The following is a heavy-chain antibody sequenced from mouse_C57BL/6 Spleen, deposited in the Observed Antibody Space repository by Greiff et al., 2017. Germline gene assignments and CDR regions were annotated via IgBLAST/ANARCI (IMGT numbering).Heavy chain of an antibody. V-gene: IGHV5-4*01. CDR1: GFTFSSYA. Sequence: EVQRVESGGGLVKPGGSLKLSCAASGFTFSSYAMSWVRQTPEKRLEWVATISDGGSYTYYPDNVKGRFTISRDNAKNNLYLQMSHLKSEDTAMYYCARDERNWYFDVWGTGTTVTVSS. J-gene: IGHJ1*03. CDR2: ISDGGSYT. CDR3: ARDERNWYFDV.